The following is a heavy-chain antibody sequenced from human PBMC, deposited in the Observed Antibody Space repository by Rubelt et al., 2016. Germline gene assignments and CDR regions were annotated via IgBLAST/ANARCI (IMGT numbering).Heavy chain of an antibody. Sequence: QVQLVESGGGVVQPGRSLRLSCAASGFTFSSYGMHWVRQAPGKGLEWVAVIYSVGTTYYADSVKGRFTISRENSKNTLDLQMNSLRVEDTAVYYCARDGFSSLTFDYWGQGTLVTVSS. V-gene: IGHV3-30*19. CDR1: GFTFSSYG. CDR3: ARDGFSSLTFDY. CDR2: IYSVGTT. J-gene: IGHJ4*02. D-gene: IGHD6-13*01.